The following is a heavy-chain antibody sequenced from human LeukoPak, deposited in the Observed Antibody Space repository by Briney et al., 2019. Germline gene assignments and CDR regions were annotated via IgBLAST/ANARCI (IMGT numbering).Heavy chain of an antibody. D-gene: IGHD3-3*01. CDR1: GGSISSYY. V-gene: IGHV4-4*07. CDR2: IYTSGST. J-gene: IGHJ4*02. CDR3: ARHLWSAYHKFDY. Sequence: SETLSLTCTVSGGSISSYYCCWIRQPAGKGLEWIGRIYTSGSTNYNPSLKSRVTMSVDTSKNQFSLKLSSVTAADTAVYYCARHLWSAYHKFDYWGQGTLVTVSS.